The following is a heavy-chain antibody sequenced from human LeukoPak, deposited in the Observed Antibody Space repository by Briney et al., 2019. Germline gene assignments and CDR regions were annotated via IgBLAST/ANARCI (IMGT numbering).Heavy chain of an antibody. CDR3: ARGRLQPVWFSSTSCYSRGHRVCSSYNRFDP. CDR2: INHSGST. J-gene: IGHJ5*02. Sequence: SETLSLTCAVYGGSFSGYYWSWIRQPPGKGLEWIGEINHSGSTNYNPSLKSRVTISVDTSKNQFSLKLSSVTAADTAVYYCARGRLQPVWFSSTSCYSRGHRVCSSYNRFDPWGQGTLVTVSS. D-gene: IGHD2-2*01. V-gene: IGHV4-34*01. CDR1: GGSFSGYY.